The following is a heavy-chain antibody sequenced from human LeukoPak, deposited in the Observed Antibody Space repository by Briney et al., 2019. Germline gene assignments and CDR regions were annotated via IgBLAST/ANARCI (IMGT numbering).Heavy chain of an antibody. J-gene: IGHJ4*02. CDR2: ISGNGVST. Sequence: PGGSLRLSCAGSGFTFSNYAMSWVRQAPGKGLEWVSAISGNGVSTYYTDSVKGRFTISRDNSKNTLLLQMDSLRAEDTAVYYCAKVRFYFDYWGQGGLVTVSS. CDR3: AKVRFYFDY. V-gene: IGHV3-23*01. CDR1: GFTFSNYA.